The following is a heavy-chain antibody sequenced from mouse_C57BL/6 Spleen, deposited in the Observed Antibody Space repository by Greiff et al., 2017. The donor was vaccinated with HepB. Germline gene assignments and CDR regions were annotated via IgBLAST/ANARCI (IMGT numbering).Heavy chain of an antibody. Sequence: QVQLQQSGPELVKPGASVKISCKASGYAFSSSWMNWVKQRPGKGLEWIGRIYPGDGDTNYNGKFKGKAKLTADKASSTAYMQLSSLTSEDSAVYFCARSGEDAMDYWGQGTSVTVSS. CDR3: ARSGEDAMDY. CDR2: IYPGDGDT. CDR1: GYAFSSSW. J-gene: IGHJ4*01. D-gene: IGHD3-1*01. V-gene: IGHV1-82*01.